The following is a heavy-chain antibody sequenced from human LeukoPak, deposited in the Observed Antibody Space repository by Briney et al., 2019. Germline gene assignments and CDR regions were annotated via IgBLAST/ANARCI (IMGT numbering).Heavy chain of an antibody. D-gene: IGHD1-14*01. V-gene: IGHV3-33*01. CDR2: IWLDGSAE. CDR1: GFIFSSYD. CDR3: ARDLNREDFDY. Sequence: GKSLRLSCAASGFIFSSYDMHWVRQAPGKGLEWVAIIWLDGSAEYYGDSVKGRFTVSRDNSKNTLYLQMDSLRVEDTAVYYCARDLNREDFDYWGQGTLVAVSS. J-gene: IGHJ4*02.